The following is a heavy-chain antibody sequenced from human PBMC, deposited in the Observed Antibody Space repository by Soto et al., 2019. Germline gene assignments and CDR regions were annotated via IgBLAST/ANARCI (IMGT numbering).Heavy chain of an antibody. J-gene: IGHJ1*01. CDR3: AKSFDEYFQH. Sequence: GESLKISCAASGFTFSSYAMSWVRQAPGKGLEWVSAISGSGGSTYYADSVKGRFTISRDNSKNTLYLQMNSLRAEDTAVYYCAKSFDEYFQHWGQGTLVTVSS. CDR1: GFTFSSYA. V-gene: IGHV3-23*01. D-gene: IGHD3-10*01. CDR2: ISGSGGST.